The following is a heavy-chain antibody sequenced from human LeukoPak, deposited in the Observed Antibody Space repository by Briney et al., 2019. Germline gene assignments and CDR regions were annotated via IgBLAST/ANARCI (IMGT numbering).Heavy chain of an antibody. CDR1: GFTFTSSA. D-gene: IGHD2-2*01. CDR2: IVVGSGNT. CDR3: AAAIGYCSSTSCYGDAFDI. Sequence: GASVKVSCKASGFTFTSSAMQWVRQARGQRLEWIGWIVVGSGNTNYAQKFQERVTITRDMSTSTAYMELSSLRSEDTAVYYCAAAIGYCSSTSCYGDAFDIWGQGTMVTVSS. V-gene: IGHV1-58*02. J-gene: IGHJ3*02.